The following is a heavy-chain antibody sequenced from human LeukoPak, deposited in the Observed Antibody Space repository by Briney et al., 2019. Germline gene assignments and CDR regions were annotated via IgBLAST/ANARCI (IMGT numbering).Heavy chain of an antibody. J-gene: IGHJ4*02. CDR1: GFTFSSYS. Sequence: PGGSLGLSCAASGFTFSSYSMNWVRQAPGKGLEWVSSISSSSSYIYYADSVGGRFTISRDNAKNSLYLQMNSLRAEDTAVYYCASRGYDILTGYPALFDYWGQGTLLTVSS. CDR3: ASRGYDILTGYPALFDY. CDR2: ISSSSSYI. D-gene: IGHD3-9*01. V-gene: IGHV3-21*01.